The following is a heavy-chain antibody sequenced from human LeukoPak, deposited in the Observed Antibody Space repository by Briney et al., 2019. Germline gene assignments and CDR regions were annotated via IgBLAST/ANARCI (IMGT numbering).Heavy chain of an antibody. D-gene: IGHD2-8*01. CDR1: GGSISSYY. J-gene: IGHJ4*02. Sequence: PSETLSLTCTVSGGSISSYYWSWIRQPAGKGLEWIGRIYTSGSTSFNPSPKTRVTMSVDTSKNQFSLKVSSVTAADTAVYYCARSRFESNVPFFDFWGQGTLVTVSS. CDR3: ARSRFESNVPFFDF. V-gene: IGHV4-4*07. CDR2: IYTSGST.